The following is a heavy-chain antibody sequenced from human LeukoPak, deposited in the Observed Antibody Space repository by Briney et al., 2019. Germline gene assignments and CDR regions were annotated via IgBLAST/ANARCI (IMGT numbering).Heavy chain of an antibody. CDR3: ARDSPKSTYYYDSSGYYLDY. CDR1: GFTFSSYA. V-gene: IGHV3-30*14. D-gene: IGHD3-22*01. CDR2: ISYDGSNK. Sequence: GGSLRLSCAASGFTFSSYAMHWVRQAPGKGLEWVAVISYDGSNKYYADSVKGRFTISRDNSKNTLYLQMNSLRAEDTAVYYCARDSPKSTYYYDSSGYYLDYWGQGTLVTVSS. J-gene: IGHJ4*02.